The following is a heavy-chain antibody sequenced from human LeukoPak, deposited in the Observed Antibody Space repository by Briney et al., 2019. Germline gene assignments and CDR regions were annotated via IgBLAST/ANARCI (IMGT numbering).Heavy chain of an antibody. D-gene: IGHD1-26*01. Sequence: GALRLSCAASGFTFSSYAMNWVRQAPGKGLEWVAVISYDGSTTYYADSVKGRFTMSRDNSKNTLYLQMNSLRAEDTAVYYCARGEYGIVAAGNDYWGQGTLVTVSS. CDR3: ARGEYGIVAAGNDY. CDR1: GFTFSSYA. V-gene: IGHV3-30-3*01. CDR2: ISYDGSTT. J-gene: IGHJ4*02.